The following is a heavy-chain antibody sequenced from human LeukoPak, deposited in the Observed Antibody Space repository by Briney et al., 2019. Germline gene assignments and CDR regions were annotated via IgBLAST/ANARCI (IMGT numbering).Heavy chain of an antibody. CDR1: GFTFSSYG. Sequence: GGSLRLSCAASGFTFSSYGMHWVRQAPGKGLEWVAVIWYDGSNKYYADSVKGRFTISRDNSKDTLYLQMNSLRAEDTAVYYCAREGWELPHFDYWGQGTLVTVSS. CDR2: IWYDGSNK. V-gene: IGHV3-33*08. D-gene: IGHD1-26*01. CDR3: AREGWELPHFDY. J-gene: IGHJ4*02.